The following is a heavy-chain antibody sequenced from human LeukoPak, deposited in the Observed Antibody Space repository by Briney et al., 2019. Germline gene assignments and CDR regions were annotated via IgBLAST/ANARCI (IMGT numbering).Heavy chain of an antibody. D-gene: IGHD3-22*01. V-gene: IGHV3-53*01. CDR1: GFTVSSNS. J-gene: IGHJ4*02. CDR2: IYSDNT. Sequence: GGSLRLSCTVSGFTVSSNSMSWVRQAPGKGLEWVSFIYSDNTHYSDSVKGRFTISRDNSKNTLYLQMNSLRAEDTALYYCAKDQQDYYDSSGFIWGQGTLVTVSS. CDR3: AKDQQDYYDSSGFI.